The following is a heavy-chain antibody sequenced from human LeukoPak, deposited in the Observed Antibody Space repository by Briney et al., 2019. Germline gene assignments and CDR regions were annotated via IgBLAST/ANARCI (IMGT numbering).Heavy chain of an antibody. CDR2: IRQDGSEK. Sequence: PGGSLRLSCAGSGFTFSGYWMSWVRQAPGKGLEWVANIRQDGSEKYYVDSVKGRFTISRDNAKNSLYLQMNSLRAEDTAVYYCARARWFDPWGQGTLVTVSS. CDR3: ARARWFDP. J-gene: IGHJ5*02. CDR1: GFTFSGYW. V-gene: IGHV3-7*01.